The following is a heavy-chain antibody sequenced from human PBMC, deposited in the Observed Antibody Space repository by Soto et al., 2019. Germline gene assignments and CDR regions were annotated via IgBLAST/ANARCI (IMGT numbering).Heavy chain of an antibody. CDR3: AKSDSGWSWWFDP. D-gene: IGHD6-19*01. CDR2: ISFDGSNS. Sequence: QVQLVESGGGVVQPGRSLTLSCVASGFTFSDYGMHWVRQAPGKGLEWVAIISFDGSNSYYADSVKGRFTISRDNSKDTVFLQMNSLTPDDTAVYYCAKSDSGWSWWFDPWGQGTLDSVSS. CDR1: GFTFSDYG. V-gene: IGHV3-30*18. J-gene: IGHJ5*02.